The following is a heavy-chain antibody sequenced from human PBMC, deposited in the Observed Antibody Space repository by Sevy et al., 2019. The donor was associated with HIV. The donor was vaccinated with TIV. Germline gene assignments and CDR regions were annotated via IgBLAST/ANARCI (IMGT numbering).Heavy chain of an antibody. D-gene: IGHD3-10*01. J-gene: IGHJ4*02. CDR3: ARGVFGSGSRLGLGY. CDR2: MRQDGREK. V-gene: IGHV3-7*03. CDR1: GFSFSDYW. Sequence: GGSLRLSCEASGFSFSDYWMTWVRQAPGKGPEWVANMRQDGREKYYVDSVKGRFTISRDNAKNSLYLQMNSLRAEDTAVYYCARGVFGSGSRLGLGYWGQGTLVTVSS.